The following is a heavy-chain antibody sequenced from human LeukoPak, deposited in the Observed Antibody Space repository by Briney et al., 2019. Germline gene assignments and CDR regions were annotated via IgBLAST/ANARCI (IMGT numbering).Heavy chain of an antibody. V-gene: IGHV4-39*07. Sequence: SETPSLTCTVSGGSISSSSYYWGWIRQPPGKGLEWIGSIYYSGSTYYNPSLKSRVTISVDTSKNQFSLKLSSVTAADTAVYYCARGRVVVAATPSHYFDYWGQGTLVTVSS. D-gene: IGHD2-15*01. J-gene: IGHJ4*02. CDR1: GGSISSSSYY. CDR2: IYYSGST. CDR3: ARGRVVVAATPSHYFDY.